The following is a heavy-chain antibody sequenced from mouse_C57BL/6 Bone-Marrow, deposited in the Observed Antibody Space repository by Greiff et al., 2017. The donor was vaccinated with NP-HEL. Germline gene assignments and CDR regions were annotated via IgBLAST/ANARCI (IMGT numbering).Heavy chain of an antibody. CDR3: ARSAGSSGDYYAMDY. Sequence: QVQLQQPGAELVKPGASVKLSCKASGYTFTSYWMHWVKQRPGQGLEWIGMIHPNIGSTNYNEKFKSKATLTVDKSSSTAYMQLSSLKSEDSAVYYCARSAGSSGDYYAMDYWGQGTSVTVSS. V-gene: IGHV1-64*01. D-gene: IGHD1-1*01. CDR2: IHPNIGST. J-gene: IGHJ4*01. CDR1: GYTFTSYW.